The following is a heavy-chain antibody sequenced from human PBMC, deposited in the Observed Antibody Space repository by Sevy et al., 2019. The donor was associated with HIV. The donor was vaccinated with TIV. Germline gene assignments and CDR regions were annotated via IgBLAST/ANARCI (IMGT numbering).Heavy chain of an antibody. CDR1: GFSLTTAGVG. CDR3: AHGRDAAVVMVYGDFDH. V-gene: IGHV2-5*02. Sequence: SGPTLVNPTQTLTLTCTLSGFSLTTAGVGVGWVRQPPGKALEWLALIYWDDDKRYRPSLRGRLTVTKDTSKNQVVLTMTTMDPADTATYYCAHGRDAAVVMVYGDFDHWGQGTLVTVSS. J-gene: IGHJ4*02. D-gene: IGHD2-8*01. CDR2: IYWDDDK.